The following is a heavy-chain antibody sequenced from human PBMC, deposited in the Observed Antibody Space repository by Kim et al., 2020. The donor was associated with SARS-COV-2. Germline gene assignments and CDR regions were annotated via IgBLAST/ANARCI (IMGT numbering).Heavy chain of an antibody. J-gene: IGHJ5*02. D-gene: IGHD1-1*01. V-gene: IGHV1-2*06. Sequence: ASVKVSCKASGYTFTGYYMHWVRQAPGQGLEWMGRINPNSGSTNYAQKFQGRVTMTRDTSISTAYMELSRLRSDDTAVYYCARSEFGTTGTTLSAAWGQGTLVTVSS. CDR3: ARSEFGTTGTTLSAA. CDR2: INPNSGST. CDR1: GYTFTGYY.